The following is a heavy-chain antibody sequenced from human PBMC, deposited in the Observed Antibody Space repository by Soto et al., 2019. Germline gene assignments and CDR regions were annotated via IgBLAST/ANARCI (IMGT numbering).Heavy chain of an antibody. CDR2: ISAYNGNT. D-gene: IGHD2-2*01. Sequence: ASVKVSSKDSRYTFNGYYMHWVRQAHGQGLEWMGWISAYNGNTNYAQKLQGRVTMTTDTSTSTAYMELRSLRSDDTAVYYCARGGVLYHQTRSDRYYYYGMDVWGQGTTVTVSS. CDR1: RYTFNGYY. J-gene: IGHJ6*02. CDR3: ARGGVLYHQTRSDRYYYYGMDV. V-gene: IGHV1-18*04.